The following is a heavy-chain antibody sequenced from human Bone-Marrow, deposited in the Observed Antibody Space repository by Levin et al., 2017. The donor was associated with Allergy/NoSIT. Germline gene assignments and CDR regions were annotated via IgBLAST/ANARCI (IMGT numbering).Heavy chain of an antibody. J-gene: IGHJ1*01. D-gene: IGHD3-22*01. CDR2: SYYSGNT. CDR3: ARRARNGYAFQP. Sequence: KASETLSLTCTVSGASISNGGYYWSWIRQHPGRGLEWIGYSYYSGNTYYNPSLEGRVSISVDTSKNQFSLKLQSVTAADTAVYFCARRARNGYAFQPWGQGTLVTVSS. V-gene: IGHV4-31*03. CDR1: GASISNGGYY.